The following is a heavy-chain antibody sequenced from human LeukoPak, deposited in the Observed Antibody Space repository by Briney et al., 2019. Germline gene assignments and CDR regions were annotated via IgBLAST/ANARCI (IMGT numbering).Heavy chain of an antibody. CDR3: AKAYSNYGVYYYAMDV. J-gene: IGHJ6*02. V-gene: IGHV1-2*02. CDR1: EYTFTGYY. CDR2: IKPNSGGT. Sequence: ASVKVSCKASEYTFTGYYIHWVRQAPGQGLEWMGWIKPNSGGTNYAQKFQGRVTLTRDTSISTAYMDLSRLRSDDTAVYYCAKAYSNYGVYYYAMDVWGQGTTVTVSS. D-gene: IGHD4-11*01.